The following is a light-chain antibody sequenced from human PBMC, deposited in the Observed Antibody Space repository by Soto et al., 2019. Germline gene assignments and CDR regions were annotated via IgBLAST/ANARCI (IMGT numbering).Light chain of an antibody. J-gene: IGKJ1*01. CDR1: QDISNY. V-gene: IGKV1-33*01. Sequence: DIHMTQSPSSLSASVGDRVTITCQASQDISNYLNWYQQKPGQDPKLLIYDASNLETGVPSRFSGSGSGTDFTFTISSLQPEDIETYYCQRYDGLPTTFGKGKKEETK. CDR2: DAS. CDR3: QRYDGLPTT.